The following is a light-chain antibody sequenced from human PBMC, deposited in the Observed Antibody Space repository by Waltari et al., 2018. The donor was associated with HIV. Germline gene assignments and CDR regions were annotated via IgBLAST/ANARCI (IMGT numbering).Light chain of an antibody. CDR1: QSILDGSNNKSC. CDR2: WAS. CDR3: HQYCAVPFT. J-gene: IGKJ2*01. V-gene: IGKV4-1*01. Sequence: DIVMTQSPDSLALSLGARATINCKASQSILDGSNNKSCLAWFQQKQRQPPRLLIYWASTRESAVPDRFSGNGSGTDFTLTIDGLQAGDVADYYCHQYCAVPFTFGHGTKLEI.